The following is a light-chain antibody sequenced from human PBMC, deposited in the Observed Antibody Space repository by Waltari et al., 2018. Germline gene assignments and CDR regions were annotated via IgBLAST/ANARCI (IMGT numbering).Light chain of an antibody. J-gene: IGKJ1*01. V-gene: IGKV3-15*01. CDR3: QQFNTWWT. CDR2: GAS. CDR1: HSIRNN. Sequence: EIVLTQSPATLSVSPGERATLFCRASHSIRNNLAWYQQKPGQAPRPLIDGASTRATGIPARVSGSGAGTEFTRTISSLQSEDFAVYDCQQFNTWWTFGQGTKVEFK.